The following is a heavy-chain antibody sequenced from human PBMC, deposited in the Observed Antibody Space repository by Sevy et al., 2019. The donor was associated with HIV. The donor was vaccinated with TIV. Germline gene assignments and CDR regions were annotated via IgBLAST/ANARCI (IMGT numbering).Heavy chain of an antibody. CDR1: GFTFSSYW. J-gene: IGHJ6*03. V-gene: IGHV3-7*01. CDR2: IKQDGSEK. CDR3: ARAEVVVPAAIGGYYYYYMDV. D-gene: IGHD2-2*01. Sequence: GGSLRLSCAASGFTFSSYWMSWVRQAPGKGLEWVANIKQDGSEKYYVDSVKGRFTISRDNAKNSLYLQMNSLRAEETAVYYCARAEVVVPAAIGGYYYYYMDVWGKGTTVTVSS.